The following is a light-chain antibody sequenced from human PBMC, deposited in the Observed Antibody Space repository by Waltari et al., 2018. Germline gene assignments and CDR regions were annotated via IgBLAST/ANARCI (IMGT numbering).Light chain of an antibody. J-gene: IGLJ2*01. CDR2: KDR. CDR3: QSADSSGTYVV. Sequence: SYELPQPPSVSVSPGQTARIPCSGDALPKQYAYRYQQKPGQAPVLVIYKDRERPSGIPERFSGSSSGTTVTLTISGVQAEDEADYYCQSADSSGTYVVFGGGTKLTVL. CDR1: ALPKQY. V-gene: IGLV3-25*03.